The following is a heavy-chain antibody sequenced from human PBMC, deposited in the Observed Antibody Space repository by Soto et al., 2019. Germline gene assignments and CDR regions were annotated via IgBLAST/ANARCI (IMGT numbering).Heavy chain of an antibody. Sequence: SETLSLTCSVSGGSISNYYWTWFRQSPEKGLEWIGYMYYNGNINYNPSLKSRVTISIDTSKNQFSLTLKSVSAADTAVYYCASGGNWFDPWGQGVPVTVS. CDR3: ASGGNWFDP. J-gene: IGHJ5*02. CDR2: MYYNGNI. CDR1: GGSISNYY. V-gene: IGHV4-59*01. D-gene: IGHD3-16*01.